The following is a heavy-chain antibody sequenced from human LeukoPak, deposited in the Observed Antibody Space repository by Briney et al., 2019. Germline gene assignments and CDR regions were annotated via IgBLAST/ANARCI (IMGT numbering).Heavy chain of an antibody. CDR1: GGSISSYY. D-gene: IGHD3-10*01. V-gene: IGHV4-4*07. Sequence: SETLSLTCTVSGGSISSYYWSWIRQPAGTALEWIGRIYTSGTITYNPSLKSRVTMSVDTSNNQFSLKLSSVTAADTAVYYCARDSGTTGEVKFDPWGQGTLVTVSS. CDR2: IYTSGTI. J-gene: IGHJ5*02. CDR3: ARDSGTTGEVKFDP.